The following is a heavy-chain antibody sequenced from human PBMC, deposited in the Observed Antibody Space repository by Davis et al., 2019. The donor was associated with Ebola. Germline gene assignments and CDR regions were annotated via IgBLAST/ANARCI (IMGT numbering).Heavy chain of an antibody. CDR3: ARVSVLLWFGELFDY. D-gene: IGHD3-10*01. V-gene: IGHV3-48*04. CDR2: ISSSSSTI. J-gene: IGHJ4*02. Sequence: GESLKISCAASGFTFSSYSMNWVRQAPGKGLEWVSYISSSSSTIYYADSVKGRFTISRDNAKNSLYLQMNSLRAEDTAVYYCARVSVLLWFGELFDYWGQGTLVTVSS. CDR1: GFTFSSYS.